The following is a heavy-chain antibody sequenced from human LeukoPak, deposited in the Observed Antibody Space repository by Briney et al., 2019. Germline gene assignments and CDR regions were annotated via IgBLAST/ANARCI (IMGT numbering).Heavy chain of an antibody. CDR3: AKVGGSSDY. D-gene: IGHD1-26*01. J-gene: IGHJ4*02. CDR2: ISWNSGSI. V-gene: IGHV3-9*01. Sequence: PGRSLRLSCAASGFTFDDYAMHWVRHAPGKGLEWVSGISWNSGSIGYADSVKGRFTISRDNAKNSLYLQMNSLRAEDTALYYCAKVGGSSDYWGQGTLVTVSS. CDR1: GFTFDDYA.